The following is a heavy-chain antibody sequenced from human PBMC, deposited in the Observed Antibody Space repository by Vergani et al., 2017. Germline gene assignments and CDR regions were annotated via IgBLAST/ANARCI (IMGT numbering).Heavy chain of an antibody. V-gene: IGHV1-2*02. D-gene: IGHD2-15*01. CDR2: INPNSGGT. Sequence: QVQLVQSGAEVKKPGASVKVSCKASGYTFTGYYMHWVRQAPGQGLEWMGWINPNSGGTNYAQKFQGRVTMTRDTSISTAYMELSRLRSDDTAVYYCARVGVVAASYYYYYMDVWGKGTTVTVSS. CDR3: ARVGVVAASYYYYYMDV. CDR1: GYTFTGYY. J-gene: IGHJ6*03.